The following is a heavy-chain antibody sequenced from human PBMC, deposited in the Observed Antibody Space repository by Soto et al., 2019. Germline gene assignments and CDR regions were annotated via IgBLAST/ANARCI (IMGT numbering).Heavy chain of an antibody. V-gene: IGHV3-21*01. J-gene: IGHJ4*02. CDR2: ISSSSSYI. CDR1: GFTFSSYS. Sequence: GGSLRLSCAASGFTFSSYSMNWVRQAPGKGLEWVSSISSSSSYIYYADSVKGRFTISRDNAKNSLYLQMNSLRAEDTAVYYCARDPITIFGVVIDYWGQVTLVTVSS. CDR3: ARDPITIFGVVIDY. D-gene: IGHD3-3*01.